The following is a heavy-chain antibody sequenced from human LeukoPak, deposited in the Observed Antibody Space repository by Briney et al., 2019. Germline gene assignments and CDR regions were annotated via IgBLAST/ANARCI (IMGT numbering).Heavy chain of an antibody. D-gene: IGHD4-17*01. CDR2: VSGSASNT. V-gene: IGHV3-23*01. Sequence: GGSLRLSRAASGFTFSKFAMSWVRQAPGKGRECVSTVSGSASNTYYADSVRGRFTVSGDNSRNTLDLQLNSLRADGTAVYYCAKGFQTYGELSFDDWGQGTLVAVSS. CDR3: AKGFQTYGELSFDD. J-gene: IGHJ4*02. CDR1: GFTFSKFA.